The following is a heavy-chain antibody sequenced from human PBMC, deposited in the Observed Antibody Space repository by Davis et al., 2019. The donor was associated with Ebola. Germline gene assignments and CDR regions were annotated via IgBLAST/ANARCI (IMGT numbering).Heavy chain of an antibody. V-gene: IGHV1-2*06. Sequence: AASVKVSCKASGYTFTDYYMHWVRQAPGQGLERMGRINPNSGGTNYAQKFQGRVTMTRDTSISTAYMELSRLRSDDTAVYYCARETRFLEWTHDYWGQGTLVTVSS. CDR3: ARETRFLEWTHDY. D-gene: IGHD3-3*01. CDR2: INPNSGGT. J-gene: IGHJ4*02. CDR1: GYTFTDYY.